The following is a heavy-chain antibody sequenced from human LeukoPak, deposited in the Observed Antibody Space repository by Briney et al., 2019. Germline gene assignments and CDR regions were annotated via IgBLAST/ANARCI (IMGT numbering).Heavy chain of an antibody. CDR1: GGSISSYY. CDR2: IYYSGST. Sequence: SETLSLTCTVSGGSISSYYWSWIRQPPGKGLEWIGYIYYSGSTNYNPSLKSRVTISVDTSKNQFSLKLSSVTAAATAVYYCARASWFGELMDYWGQGTLVTVSS. D-gene: IGHD3-10*01. V-gene: IGHV4-59*01. CDR3: ARASWFGELMDY. J-gene: IGHJ4*02.